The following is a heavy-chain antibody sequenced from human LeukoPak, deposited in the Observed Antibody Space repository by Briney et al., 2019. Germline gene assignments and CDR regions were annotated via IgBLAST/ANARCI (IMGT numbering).Heavy chain of an antibody. J-gene: IGHJ5*02. V-gene: IGHV3-23*01. CDR1: GLSFSQYA. CDR3: ARPWSGKGFDP. D-gene: IGHD3-3*01. Sequence: GGSLRLSCTDSGLSFSQYAINWVRQAPGKGLEWVSVIGGNGGTTHYAESVKGRFTISRDNSKNTLYLQMNSLRAEDTAVYYCARPWSGKGFDPWGQGTLVTVSS. CDR2: IGGNGGTT.